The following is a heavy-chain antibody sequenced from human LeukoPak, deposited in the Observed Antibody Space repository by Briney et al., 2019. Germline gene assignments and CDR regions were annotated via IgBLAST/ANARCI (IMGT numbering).Heavy chain of an antibody. CDR3: ARYCSSTSCYLRSFDY. CDR1: GFTVSSNH. D-gene: IGHD2-2*01. CDR2: IYSGGST. Sequence: GGSLRLSCAASGFTVSSNHMSWVRQAPGKGLEWVSVIYSGGSTYYADSVKGRFTISRDNSKNTLYLQMDSLRAEDTAVYYCARYCSSTSCYLRSFDYWGQGTLVTVSS. V-gene: IGHV3-66*01. J-gene: IGHJ4*02.